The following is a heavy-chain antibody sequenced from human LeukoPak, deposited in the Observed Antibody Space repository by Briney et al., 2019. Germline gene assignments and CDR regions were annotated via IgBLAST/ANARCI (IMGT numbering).Heavy chain of an antibody. CDR2: INPNSSGT. CDR3: ARGRKYSGYDWLFNY. Sequence: ASVKVSCKASGYTFTGYYMHWVRQAPGQGLEWMGWINPNSSGTNYAQKFQGRVTMTRDTSISTAYMELSRLRSDDTAVYYCARGRKYSGYDWLFNYWGQGTLVTVSS. V-gene: IGHV1-2*02. D-gene: IGHD5-12*01. CDR1: GYTFTGYY. J-gene: IGHJ4*02.